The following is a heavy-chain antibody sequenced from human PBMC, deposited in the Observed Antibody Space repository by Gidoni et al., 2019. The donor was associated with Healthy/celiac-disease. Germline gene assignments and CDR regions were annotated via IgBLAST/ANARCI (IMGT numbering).Heavy chain of an antibody. CDR3: ARAGIAARLAGILTASRSEYFDL. CDR2: IYYSGST. Sequence: QLQLQESGPGLVKPSETLSLTCTVSGGSISSSSYYWGWIRQHPGKGLQWIGSIYYSGSTYYNPSLKRRVTISVDTSKNQFSLKLSSVTAADTAVYYFARAGIAARLAGILTASRSEYFDLWGRGTLVTVSS. D-gene: IGHD6-6*01. V-gene: IGHV4-39*07. CDR1: GGSISSSSYY. J-gene: IGHJ2*01.